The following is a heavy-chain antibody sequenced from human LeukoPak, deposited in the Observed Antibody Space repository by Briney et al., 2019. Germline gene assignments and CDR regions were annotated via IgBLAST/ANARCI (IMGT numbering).Heavy chain of an antibody. J-gene: IGHJ4*02. CDR1: GGSISSSNW. Sequence: SGTLSLTCAVSGGSISSSNWWSWVRQPPGKGLEWIGEIYHSGSTNYNPSLKSRVTISVDKSKNQFSLKLSSVTAADTAVYYCARADSSWYRTYYFDYWGQGTLVTVSS. V-gene: IGHV4-4*02. CDR2: IYHSGST. CDR3: ARADSSWYRTYYFDY. D-gene: IGHD6-13*01.